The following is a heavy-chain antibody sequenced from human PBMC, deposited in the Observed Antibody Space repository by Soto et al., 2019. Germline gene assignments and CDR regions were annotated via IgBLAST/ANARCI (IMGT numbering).Heavy chain of an antibody. CDR2: IYWDDDK. Sequence: SGPTRVNPTQTLTLTCAFSGCSLSTRGVGVGWIRQPPGKALEWLALIYWDDDKRYSPSLKSRLTITKDTSKNQVVLTMTNMDPVDTATYYCAHRYSSGRSNSWFDPWGQGTLVTVSS. J-gene: IGHJ5*02. V-gene: IGHV2-5*02. CDR1: GCSLSTRGVG. CDR3: AHRYSSGRSNSWFDP. D-gene: IGHD6-19*01.